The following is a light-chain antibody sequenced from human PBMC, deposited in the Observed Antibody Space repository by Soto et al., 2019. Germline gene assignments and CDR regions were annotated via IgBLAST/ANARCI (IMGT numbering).Light chain of an antibody. CDR3: RSFASSSTWV. Sequence: QSALTQPPSASGSPGQSVTISCTGTSSDVGAYNYVSWYQQHAGKAPKLVIYEVTKRPSGVPDRFSGSKSANTASLTVSGPQAEDWAEYDCRSFASSSTWVFGGGTKLTVL. J-gene: IGLJ3*02. CDR1: SSDVGAYNY. V-gene: IGLV2-8*01. CDR2: EVT.